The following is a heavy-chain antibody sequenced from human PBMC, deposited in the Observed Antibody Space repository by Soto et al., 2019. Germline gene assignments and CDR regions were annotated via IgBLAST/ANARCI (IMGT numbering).Heavy chain of an antibody. V-gene: IGHV1-18*01. Sequence: ASVKVSCKASGYTFTSYGISWVRQAPGQGLEWMGWISAYNGNTNYAQKFQGRVTMTTDTSTSTAYMELRSLRSDDTAVYYCARDKTVTTRPEFVVYWGQGTLVTVSS. J-gene: IGHJ4*02. CDR2: ISAYNGNT. CDR1: GYTFTSYG. CDR3: ARDKTVTTRPEFVVY. D-gene: IGHD4-17*01.